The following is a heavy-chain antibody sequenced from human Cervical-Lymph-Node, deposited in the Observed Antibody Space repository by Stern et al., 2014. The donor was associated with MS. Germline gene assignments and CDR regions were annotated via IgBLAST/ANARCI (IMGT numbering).Heavy chain of an antibody. V-gene: IGHV5-51*03. CDR1: GYNFNNYW. J-gene: IGHJ4*02. D-gene: IGHD4-17*01. Sequence: VQLVESGAEVRKPGESLKISCKASGYNFNNYWIAWVRQMPGQGLEWMGIIFPGDSDTRYSPSFEGQVTISADKSITTAYLQWSSLKASDTAMYYCARLKGTVTLPSDYWGQGTLVTVSS. CDR2: IFPGDSDT. CDR3: ARLKGTVTLPSDY.